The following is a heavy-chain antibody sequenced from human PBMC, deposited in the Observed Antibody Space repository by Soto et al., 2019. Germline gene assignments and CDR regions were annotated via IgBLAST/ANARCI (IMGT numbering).Heavy chain of an antibody. J-gene: IGHJ4*02. D-gene: IGHD3-10*01. CDR2: IYYSGST. CDR3: ARHPYYYGSGSYSDY. CDR1: GGSISSSSYY. Sequence: QLQLQESGPGLVKPSETLSLTCTVSGGSISSSSYYWGWIRQPPGKGLEWIGSIYYSGSTYYNPSLKSRVTISVDTSKNQFSLKLSSVTAADTAVYYCARHPYYYGSGSYSDYWGQGTLVTVSS. V-gene: IGHV4-39*01.